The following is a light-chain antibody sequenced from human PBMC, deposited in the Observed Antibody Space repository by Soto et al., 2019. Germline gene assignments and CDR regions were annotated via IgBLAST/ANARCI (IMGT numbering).Light chain of an antibody. CDR1: SSNIGGNS. Sequence: QAALTHSPSVSSAPGHKVTISCSGSSSNIGGNSVSWYQQLPGTAPKLLIYDDNKRPSGIPDRFSGSKSGTSATLGITGFQTGDEADYYCGSWDSSLSDYVFGTGTKVTXL. CDR2: DDN. J-gene: IGLJ1*01. CDR3: GSWDSSLSDYV. V-gene: IGLV1-51*01.